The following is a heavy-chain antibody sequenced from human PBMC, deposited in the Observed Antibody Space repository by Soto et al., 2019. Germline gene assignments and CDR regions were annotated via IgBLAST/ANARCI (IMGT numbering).Heavy chain of an antibody. J-gene: IGHJ6*02. V-gene: IGHV3-21*01. CDR2: ISSSSSYI. Sequence: GGSLRLSCAASGFTFSSYSMNWVRQAPGKGLEWVSSISSSSSYIYYADSVKGRFTISRDNAKNSLYLQMNSLRAEDTAVYYCARDPGIAAAGTGYYYYYGMDVWGQGTTVTVSS. CDR3: ARDPGIAAAGTGYYYYYGMDV. D-gene: IGHD6-13*01. CDR1: GFTFSSYS.